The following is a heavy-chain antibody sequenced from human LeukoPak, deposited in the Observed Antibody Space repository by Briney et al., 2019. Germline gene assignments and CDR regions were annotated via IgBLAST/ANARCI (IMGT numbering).Heavy chain of an antibody. D-gene: IGHD3-10*01. CDR1: SGSISSGSYY. Sequence: SQTLSLTCTVSSGSISSGSYYWSWIRQPAGKGLEWIGRIYTSGSTNYNPSLKSQVTISVDTSKNQFSLKLSSVTAADTAVYYCARDQELLWFGELLSDNWFDPWGQGTLVTVSS. J-gene: IGHJ5*02. V-gene: IGHV4-61*02. CDR2: IYTSGST. CDR3: ARDQELLWFGELLSDNWFDP.